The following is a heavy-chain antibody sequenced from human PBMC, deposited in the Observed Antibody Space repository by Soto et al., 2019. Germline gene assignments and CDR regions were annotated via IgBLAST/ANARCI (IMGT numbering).Heavy chain of an antibody. CDR1: GGSISSGGYS. Sequence: NPSETLSLTCAVSGGSISSGGYSWSWIRQPPGKGLEWIGYIYHSGSTYYNPSLKSRVTISVDRSKNQFSLKLSSVTAADTAVYYCARDGGDYHYFDYWGQGTLVTVSS. V-gene: IGHV4-30-2*01. J-gene: IGHJ4*02. D-gene: IGHD4-17*01. CDR3: ARDGGDYHYFDY. CDR2: IYHSGST.